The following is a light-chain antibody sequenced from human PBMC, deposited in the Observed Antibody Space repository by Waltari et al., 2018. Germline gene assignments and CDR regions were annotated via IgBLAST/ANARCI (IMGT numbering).Light chain of an antibody. CDR2: YDT. CDR1: NIGIKS. Sequence: SYLLTQPPSVSVAPGETARITCGGNNIGIKSVRWFQQKPGQAPVLVIYYDTDRPSGVPYVFAGSNSGNTGTLTISRVEAGDEADYYCQVWDIGSAHQVCGGGTKVTVL. V-gene: IGLV3-21*04. J-gene: IGLJ3*02. CDR3: QVWDIGSAHQV.